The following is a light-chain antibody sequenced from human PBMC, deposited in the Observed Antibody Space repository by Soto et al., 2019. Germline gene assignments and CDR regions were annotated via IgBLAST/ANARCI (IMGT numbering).Light chain of an antibody. CDR2: GAF. Sequence: EIVMTQSPATLSLSPGERATLSCRASQSVSSNLAWYQQKPGQAPRLLIYGAFTTATGIPARFSGSGSGTEFTLTISSLQSEDFAVYYCQQYKNWPYSFGQVTKLEIK. J-gene: IGKJ2*03. V-gene: IGKV3-15*01. CDR1: QSVSSN. CDR3: QQYKNWPYS.